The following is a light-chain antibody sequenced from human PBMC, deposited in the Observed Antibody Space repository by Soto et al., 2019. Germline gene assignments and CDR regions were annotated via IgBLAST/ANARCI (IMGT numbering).Light chain of an antibody. CDR1: SSDVGAYYY. J-gene: IGLJ3*02. V-gene: IGLV2-14*01. CDR2: EVT. CDR3: SSYTTRDTWV. Sequence: QSALTQPASVSGSPGQSITISCTGTSSDVGAYYYASWYQQHPGKAPQLMIYEVTKRPSGVSNRFSGSKSGNTASLTISGLQAEDEADYYCSSYTTRDTWVFGGGTKLTVL.